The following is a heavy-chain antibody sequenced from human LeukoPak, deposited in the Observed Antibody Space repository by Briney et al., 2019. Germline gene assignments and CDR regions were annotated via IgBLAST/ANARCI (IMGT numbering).Heavy chain of an antibody. CDR1: GFTFNSYA. J-gene: IGHJ4*01. D-gene: IGHD4-17*01. V-gene: IGHV3-30-3*01. CDR2: ISNDGSKK. Sequence: GRPLRLSCAASGFTFNSYAMHWVRQAPGKGLDWVAVISNDGSKKNYADSVKGRFTISRDNSKNTLYLQMNSLRAEDTAVFYCAREYGDY. CDR3: AREYGDY.